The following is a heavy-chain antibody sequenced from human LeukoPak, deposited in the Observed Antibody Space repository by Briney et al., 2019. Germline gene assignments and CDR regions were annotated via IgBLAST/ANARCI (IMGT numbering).Heavy chain of an antibody. CDR1: GFTFSSYG. Sequence: GGSLRLSCAASGFTFSSYGMSWVRQAPGKGLEWVSAISGSGGSTYYADSVKGRFTISRDNSKNTLYLQMNSLRAEGTAVYYCARHYGSGTRERYMDVWGKGTTVTVSS. V-gene: IGHV3-23*01. CDR2: ISGSGGST. CDR3: ARHYGSGTRERYMDV. D-gene: IGHD3-10*01. J-gene: IGHJ6*03.